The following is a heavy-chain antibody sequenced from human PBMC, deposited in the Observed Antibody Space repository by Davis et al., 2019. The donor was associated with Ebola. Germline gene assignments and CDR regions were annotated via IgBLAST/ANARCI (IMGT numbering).Heavy chain of an antibody. CDR3: ARRDGYSLSLGY. V-gene: IGHV4-59*08. CDR2: IYYSGST. Sequence: SETLSLTCTVSGGSISSYYWNWIRQPPGKGLEWIGYIYYSGSTNYNPSLTSRVTISVDSSKNQFSLKLSSVTAADTAVYYCARRDGYSLSLGYWGQGTLVTVSS. J-gene: IGHJ4*02. CDR1: GGSISSYY. D-gene: IGHD5-24*01.